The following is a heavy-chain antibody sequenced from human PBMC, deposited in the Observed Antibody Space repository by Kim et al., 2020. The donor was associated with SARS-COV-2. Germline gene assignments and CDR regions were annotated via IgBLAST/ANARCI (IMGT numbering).Heavy chain of an antibody. CDR2: IYPGDSDT. CDR1: GYSFTSYW. D-gene: IGHD3-16*01. J-gene: IGHJ4*02. CDR3: ARAPMITFGGVMEHFDY. Sequence: GESLKISCKGSGYSFTSYWIGWVRQMPGKGLEWMGIIYPGDSDTRYSPSFQGQVTISADKSISTAYLQWSSLKASDTAMYYCARAPMITFGGVMEHFDYWGQGTLVTVSS. V-gene: IGHV5-51*01.